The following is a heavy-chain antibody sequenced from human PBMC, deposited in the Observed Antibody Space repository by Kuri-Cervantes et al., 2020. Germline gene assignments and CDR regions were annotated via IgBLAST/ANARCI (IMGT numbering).Heavy chain of an antibody. D-gene: IGHD6-19*01. CDR1: GGSISSSSYY. J-gene: IGHJ5*02. CDR2: IYYSGST. V-gene: IGHV4-39*07. Sequence: SETLSLTCTVSGGSISSSSYYWGWIRQPPGKGLEWIGSIYYSGSTYYNPSLKSRVTISVDTSKNQFSLKLSSVTAADTAVYYCARDSGYSSGWYGNFDPWGQGILVTVSS. CDR3: ARDSGYSSGWYGNFDP.